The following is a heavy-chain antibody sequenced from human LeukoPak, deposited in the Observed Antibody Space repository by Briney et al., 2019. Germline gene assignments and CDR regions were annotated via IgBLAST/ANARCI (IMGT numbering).Heavy chain of an antibody. Sequence: GRSLRLSCAASVLTFSSYAMHWVRQAPGKGLGWVAVISYEGSNKYYADTVRGRFTISRDNSKNTLYLQMKSVRAEDTGVYYFASHYDTSGYHYFDFRGQGSLVSVS. CDR1: VLTFSSYA. V-gene: IGHV3-30-3*01. CDR2: ISYEGSNK. CDR3: ASHYDTSGYHYFDF. D-gene: IGHD3-22*01. J-gene: IGHJ4*02.